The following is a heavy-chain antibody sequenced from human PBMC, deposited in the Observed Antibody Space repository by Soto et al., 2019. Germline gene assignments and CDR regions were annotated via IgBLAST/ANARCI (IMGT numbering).Heavy chain of an antibody. CDR3: ARSLASGYYVGYYYYGMDV. CDR2: IYYSGST. Sequence: SETLSLTCTVSGGSVTSGNYYWSWIRQPPGKGLEWIGHIYYSGSTNYNPSLKSRVTISVDTSKNQFSLKLSSVTAADTAVYYCARSLASGYYVGYYYYGMDVWGQGTTVTVSS. J-gene: IGHJ6*02. V-gene: IGHV4-61*01. CDR1: GGSVTSGNYY. D-gene: IGHD3-3*01.